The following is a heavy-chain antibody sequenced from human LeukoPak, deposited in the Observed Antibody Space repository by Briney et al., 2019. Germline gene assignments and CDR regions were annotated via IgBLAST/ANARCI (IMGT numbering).Heavy chain of an antibody. V-gene: IGHV3-53*01. CDR1: GFTVSSNY. CDR3: ARERYYYGSGSPAFDY. J-gene: IGHJ4*02. Sequence: GGSLRLSCTVSGFTVSSNYMSWVRQAPGKGLEWVAVIYSGGSTYYADSVKGRFTISRDNSKNTLYLQMNSLRAEDTAVYYCARERYYYGSGSPAFDYWGQGTLVTVSS. CDR2: IYSGGST. D-gene: IGHD3-10*01.